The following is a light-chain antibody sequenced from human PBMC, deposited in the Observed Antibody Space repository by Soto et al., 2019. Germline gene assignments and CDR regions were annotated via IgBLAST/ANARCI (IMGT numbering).Light chain of an antibody. CDR2: GSS. J-gene: IGKJ1*01. CDR3: QQYGSSPRT. CDR1: QSVSSTY. V-gene: IGKV3-20*01. Sequence: EIVLTQSPGTLSLSPGERATLSCRASQSVSSTYLAWYQQQPGQATRLLIYGSSNRATGIPDRFSGSGSGTDFTLTISRLEPEDFAVYYCQQYGSSPRTFGQGTKWIS.